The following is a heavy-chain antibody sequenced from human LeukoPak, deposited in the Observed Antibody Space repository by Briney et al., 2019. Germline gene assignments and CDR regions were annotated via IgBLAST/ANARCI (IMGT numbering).Heavy chain of an antibody. V-gene: IGHV1-18*01. Sequence: GASVKVSCKASGYTFTSYGISWVRQAPGQGLEWMGWINNHGKTNSPQNLQGRVTMTTDTSTNTGYMELRGLRSDDTAAYYCAVSYYDSSGYYDYWGQGTLVIVSS. CDR2: INNHGKT. D-gene: IGHD3-22*01. CDR1: GYTFTSYG. J-gene: IGHJ4*02. CDR3: AVSYYDSSGYYDY.